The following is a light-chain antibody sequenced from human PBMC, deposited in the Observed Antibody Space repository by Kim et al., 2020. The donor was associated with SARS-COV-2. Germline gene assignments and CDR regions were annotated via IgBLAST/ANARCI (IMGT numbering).Light chain of an antibody. J-gene: IGKJ2*04. Sequence: SPGESATLSCRASQSVSSSLAWYQQKPGQAPRLLIYDASNRATGIPARFSGSGSGTDFTLTISSLEPEDFAVYYCQQRSIWPPGSFGQGTKVDIK. CDR3: QQRSIWPPGS. V-gene: IGKV3-11*01. CDR1: QSVSSS. CDR2: DAS.